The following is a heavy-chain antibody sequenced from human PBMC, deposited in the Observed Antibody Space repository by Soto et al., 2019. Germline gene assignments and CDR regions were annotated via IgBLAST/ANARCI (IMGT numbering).Heavy chain of an antibody. CDR3: ARWNLAGPTIDAFDL. CDR1: GFTFSRNG. V-gene: IGHV3-33*01. CDR2: IWYHGNKE. Sequence: EQLVESGGGVVQPGRSLRLSCAASGFTFSRNGMHWIRQAPGKGLEWVAIIWYHGNKENYADSVRGRFTISRDNSKNTVYLQMDSLIVEDTAVYYCARWNLAGPTIDAFDLWGQGTLVTVSS. D-gene: IGHD5-12*01. J-gene: IGHJ3*01.